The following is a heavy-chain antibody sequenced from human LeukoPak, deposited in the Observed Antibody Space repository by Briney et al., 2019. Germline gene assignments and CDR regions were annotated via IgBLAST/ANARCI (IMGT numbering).Heavy chain of an antibody. CDR3: AREKFDSGSYPGEYYFDY. CDR2: IYSGGRT. CDR1: GFTVSSNY. Sequence: GGSLRLSCAASGFTVSSNYMSWVRQAPGKGLEWVSVIYSGGRTFYADSVKGRFTISRDKSKHTLYLQMNSLRAEDTAVYYCAREKFDSGSYPGEYYFDYWGQGTLVTVSS. J-gene: IGHJ4*02. D-gene: IGHD1-26*01. V-gene: IGHV3-53*01.